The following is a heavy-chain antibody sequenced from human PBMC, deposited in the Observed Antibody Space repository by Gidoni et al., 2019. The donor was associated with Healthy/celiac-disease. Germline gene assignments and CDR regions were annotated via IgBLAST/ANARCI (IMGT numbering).Heavy chain of an antibody. CDR1: GFTFGDYA. V-gene: IGHV3-49*03. Sequence: EVQLVESGGGLVQPGRSLRLSCTASGFTFGDYAMSWFRQAPGKGPEWVGFIRSKAYGGTTEYAASVKGRFTISRDDSKSIAYLQMNSLKTEDTAVYYCESSSQNYYYYYGMDVWGQGTTVTVSS. CDR3: ESSSQNYYYYYGMDV. J-gene: IGHJ6*02. D-gene: IGHD6-13*01. CDR2: IRSKAYGGTT.